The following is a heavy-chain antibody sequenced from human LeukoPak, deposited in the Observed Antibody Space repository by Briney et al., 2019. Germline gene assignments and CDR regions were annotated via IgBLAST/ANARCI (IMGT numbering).Heavy chain of an antibody. D-gene: IGHD2-2*01. J-gene: IGHJ6*03. CDR3: AKDQYQLLLSYYHMDV. CDR2: IRYHGSHK. CDR1: GFTFSSYG. Sequence: GGSLRLSCAASGFTFSSYGMHWVRQAPGKGLEWVAFIRYHGSHKYYADSVTGRFTLSRDNSKNTLFLQMNSLRPEDTAVYYCAKDQYQLLLSYYHMDVWGKGTTVTVSS. V-gene: IGHV3-30*02.